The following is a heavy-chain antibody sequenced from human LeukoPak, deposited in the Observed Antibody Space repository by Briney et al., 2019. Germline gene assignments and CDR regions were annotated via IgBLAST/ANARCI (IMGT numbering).Heavy chain of an antibody. Sequence: PGGSLRLSCAASAFTFRSYAMIWVRQAPGKGLEWVSGISSSGGSTYYSDSAKGRFTISRDNSNNTLYLQMNSLRAEDTAVYYCAKGAASRGYTYVANWGQGTLVTVSS. D-gene: IGHD5-18*01. CDR3: AKGAASRGYTYVAN. CDR2: ISSSGGST. V-gene: IGHV3-23*01. CDR1: AFTFRSYA. J-gene: IGHJ4*02.